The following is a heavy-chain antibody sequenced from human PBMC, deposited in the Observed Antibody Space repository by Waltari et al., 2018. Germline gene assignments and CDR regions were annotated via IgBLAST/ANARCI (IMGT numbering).Heavy chain of an antibody. J-gene: IGHJ4*02. V-gene: IGHV1-69*01. CDR1: GGTFSSYA. Sequence: QVQLVQSGAEVKKPGSSVKVSCKASGGTFSSYAISWVRQAPGKGLEWMGGIIPIFVTANYAQKFQGRVTITADESTSTAYMELSSLRSEDTAVYYCARQPVHRGSGSYYTPDYWGQGTLVTVSS. CDR3: ARQPVHRGSGSYYTPDY. CDR2: IIPIFVTA. D-gene: IGHD3-10*01.